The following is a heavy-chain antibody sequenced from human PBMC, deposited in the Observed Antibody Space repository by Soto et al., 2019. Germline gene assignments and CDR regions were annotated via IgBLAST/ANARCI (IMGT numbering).Heavy chain of an antibody. Sequence: ASVKVSCKASGYALTSYDINWVRQATGQGLEWMGWMNPNSGNTGYAQKFQGRVTMTRNTSISTAYMELSSLRSEDTAVYYCAIGPVVVAATAYYFNFWGQRALVIGSS. J-gene: IGHJ4*02. V-gene: IGHV1-8*01. CDR1: GYALTSYD. CDR3: AIGPVVVAATAYYFNF. D-gene: IGHD2-15*01. CDR2: MNPNSGNT.